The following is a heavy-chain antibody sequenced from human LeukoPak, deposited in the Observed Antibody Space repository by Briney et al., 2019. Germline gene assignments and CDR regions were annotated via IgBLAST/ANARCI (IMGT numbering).Heavy chain of an antibody. CDR3: AREDGMDV. V-gene: IGHV3-30*04. J-gene: IGHJ6*02. CDR2: ISYDGSNK. Sequence: PGGSLRLSRAASGFTFSSYAMHWVRQAPGKGLEWVAVISYDGSNKYYADSVKGRFTISRDNSKNTLYLQMNSLRAEDTAVYYCAREDGMDVWGQGTTVTVSS. CDR1: GFTFSSYA.